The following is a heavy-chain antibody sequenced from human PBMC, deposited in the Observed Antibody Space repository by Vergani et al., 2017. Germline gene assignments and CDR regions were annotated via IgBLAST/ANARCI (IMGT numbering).Heavy chain of an antibody. D-gene: IGHD6-19*01. CDR1: ADSISSGSYY. J-gene: IGHJ4*02. V-gene: IGHV4-39*01. CDR2: IYYSGLT. CDR3: ARQRPGSGWSPGDVDD. Sequence: QLQLQQSGPGLVKPSETLFLTCPVSADSISSGSYYWGWIRQPPGKSLEWIGSIYYSGLTYYNPSLKSRVAISVDTSKNQFSLKVTSVTAADTAVYFCARQRPGSGWSPGDVDDWGQGILVTVSS.